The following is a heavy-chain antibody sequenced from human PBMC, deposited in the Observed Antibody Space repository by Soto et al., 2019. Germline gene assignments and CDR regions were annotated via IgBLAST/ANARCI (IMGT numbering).Heavy chain of an antibody. CDR2: INPSGGST. J-gene: IGHJ6*02. Sequence: QVQLVQSGAEVKKPGASVKVSCKAYGYTFTSYYMHWVRQAPGQGLERMGIINPSGGSTSYAQKFQGRVTMTRDTSTSTVYMELSSLRSEDTAVYYCARTPRYCSSTSCYAEVYYYGMDVWGQGTTVTVSS. D-gene: IGHD2-2*01. CDR1: GYTFTSYY. CDR3: ARTPRYCSSTSCYAEVYYYGMDV. V-gene: IGHV1-46*01.